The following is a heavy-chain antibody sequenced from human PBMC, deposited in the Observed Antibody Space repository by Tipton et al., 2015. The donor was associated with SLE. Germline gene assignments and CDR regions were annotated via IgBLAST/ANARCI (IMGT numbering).Heavy chain of an antibody. CDR2: IYHKGDA. CDR3: ARDEEMSSREDRFDP. D-gene: IGHD5-24*01. CDR1: GDSISRHF. Sequence: TLSLTCTVSGDSISRHFWSWIRQPPGKGLEWIGCIYHKGDAAHNTSLKSRVTMSVDTSKKQVSLKLTSVTAADTAVYYCARDEEMSSREDRFDPWGPGKLVTVSS. V-gene: IGHV4-59*11. J-gene: IGHJ5*02.